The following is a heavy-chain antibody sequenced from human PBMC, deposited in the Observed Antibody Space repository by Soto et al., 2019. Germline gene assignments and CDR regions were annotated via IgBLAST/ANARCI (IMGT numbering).Heavy chain of an antibody. D-gene: IGHD6-6*01. CDR1: GGSISSSSYY. Sequence: KPSETLSLTCTVSGGSISSSSYYWGWIRQPPGKGLEWIGSVYYNGNAYYNPSLKSRVTISVDTSKNQFSLKLSSVTAADTAVYYSASFEYSSWEGFDPCGQGTLVTVSS. V-gene: IGHV4-39*01. CDR2: VYYNGNA. J-gene: IGHJ5*02. CDR3: ASFEYSSWEGFDP.